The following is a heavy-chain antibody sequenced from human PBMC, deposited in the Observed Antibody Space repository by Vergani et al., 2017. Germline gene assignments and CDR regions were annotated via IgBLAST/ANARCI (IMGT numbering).Heavy chain of an antibody. J-gene: IGHJ4*02. CDR1: GFSIDNGYY. Sequence: QVQLQESGPGLVKPSETLSLTCAVSGFSIDNGYYWGWIRQPPGKGLEWIGSIYYSGSTYYNPSLKSRVTISVDTSKNQFSLKLSSVTAADTAVYYCARHNGVRYFDYWGQGTLVTVSS. CDR2: IYYSGST. V-gene: IGHV4-38-2*01. D-gene: IGHD2-8*01. CDR3: ARHNGVRYFDY.